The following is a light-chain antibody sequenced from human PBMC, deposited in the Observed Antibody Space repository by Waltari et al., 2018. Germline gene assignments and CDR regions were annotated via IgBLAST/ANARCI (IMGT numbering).Light chain of an antibody. V-gene: IGLV4-69*01. CDR1: SGHRSYA. J-gene: IGLJ2*01. CDR2: LNSDGSH. Sequence: QLVLTQSPSASASLGASVKPTCTLSSGHRSYAIAWHQQQPEKGPRYLMKLNSDGSHTKGDGIPDRFSGSSSGTERYLTISSLQSEDEADYYCQTWGTGIVVFGGGTKLTVL. CDR3: QTWGTGIVV.